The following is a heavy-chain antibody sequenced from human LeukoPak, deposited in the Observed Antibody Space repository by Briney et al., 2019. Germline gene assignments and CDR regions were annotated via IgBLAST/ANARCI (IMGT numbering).Heavy chain of an antibody. V-gene: IGHV3-21*01. J-gene: IGHJ4*02. D-gene: IGHD6-19*01. CDR3: AREYSSPGYFDY. CDR2: ISSSSSYI. CDR1: GFTFSSYS. Sequence: GGSLRLSCAASGFTFSSYSMNWVRQAPGKGLEWVSSISSSSSYIYYADSVKGRFTISRDNAKNSLYLQVNSLRAEDTAVYYCAREYSSPGYFDYWGQGTLVTVSS.